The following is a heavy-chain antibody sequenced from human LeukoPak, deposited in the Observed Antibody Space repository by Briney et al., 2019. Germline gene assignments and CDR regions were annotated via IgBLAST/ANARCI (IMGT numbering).Heavy chain of an antibody. Sequence: LKPSSTPPGGTLTSDAINSGRHAPGQGLGRRGRIVPTFGTPNYAPHSQGRVTITTYESTSTAYMEWSRLRSEVTAVYYCARDRGERGSSWSLPDHGFDIWGQGTMVTVSS. V-gene: IGHV1-69*05. CDR2: IVPTFGTP. J-gene: IGHJ3*02. CDR1: GGTLTSDA. D-gene: IGHD6-13*01. CDR3: ARDRGERGSSWSLPDHGFDI.